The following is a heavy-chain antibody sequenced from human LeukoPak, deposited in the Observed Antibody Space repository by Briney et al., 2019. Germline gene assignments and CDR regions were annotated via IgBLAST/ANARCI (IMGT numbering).Heavy chain of an antibody. Sequence: SQTLSLTCGISGDSVSSNSAAWNRIRQSPSRGLEWLGRTYYRSKWYNNYAVSVKSRITINPDSSKNQVSLQLNSVTPEDTAMYYCARENSRGRFDYWGQGTLVTVSS. CDR1: GDSVSSNSAA. CDR3: ARENSRGRFDY. CDR2: TYYRSKWYN. V-gene: IGHV6-1*01. D-gene: IGHD6-19*01. J-gene: IGHJ4*02.